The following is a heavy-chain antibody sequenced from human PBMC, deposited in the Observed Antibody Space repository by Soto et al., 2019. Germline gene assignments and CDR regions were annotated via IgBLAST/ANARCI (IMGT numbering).Heavy chain of an antibody. D-gene: IGHD3-3*01. CDR2: IWYDGSNK. CDR1: GFTFSSYG. Sequence: GGSLRLSCSASGFTFSSYGMHWVRQAPGKGLEWVAVIWYDGSNKYYADSVKGRFTISRDNSKNMQYLQMNSLRAEDTAVYYCARELNGVYDFWSGYYDYYYYGMDVWGQGPTVTVSS. V-gene: IGHV3-33*01. CDR3: ARELNGVYDFWSGYYDYYYYGMDV. J-gene: IGHJ6*02.